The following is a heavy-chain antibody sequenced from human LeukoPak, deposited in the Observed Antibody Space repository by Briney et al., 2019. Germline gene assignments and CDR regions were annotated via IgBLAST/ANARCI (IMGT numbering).Heavy chain of an antibody. D-gene: IGHD2-2*01. V-gene: IGHV1-2*02. CDR3: ARSLIVVVPAARGFDP. Sequence: ASVKVSCKASGYTFTGYYMHWVRQAPGQGLEWMGWINPNSGGTNYAQKFQGRVTMTRDTSISTACMELSRLRSDDTAVYYCARSLIVVVPAARGFDPWGQGTLVTVSS. CDR1: GYTFTGYY. J-gene: IGHJ5*02. CDR2: INPNSGGT.